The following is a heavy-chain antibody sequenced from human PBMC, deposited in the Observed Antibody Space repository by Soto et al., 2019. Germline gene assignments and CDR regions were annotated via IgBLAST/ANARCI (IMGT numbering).Heavy chain of an antibody. V-gene: IGHV3-30-3*01. CDR1: GFTFSSYA. D-gene: IGHD3-10*01. CDR3: ATLWFGELLSSRYYYGMDV. J-gene: IGHJ6*02. Sequence: GGSLRLSCAASGFTFSSYAMHWVRQAPGKGLEWVAVISYDGSNKYYADSVKGRFTISRDNSKNTLYLQMNSLRAEDTAVYYCATLWFGELLSSRYYYGMDVWGQGTTVTVSS. CDR2: ISYDGSNK.